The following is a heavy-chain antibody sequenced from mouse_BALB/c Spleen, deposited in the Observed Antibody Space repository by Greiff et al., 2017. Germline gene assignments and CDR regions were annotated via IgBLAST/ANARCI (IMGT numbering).Heavy chain of an antibody. D-gene: IGHD1-3*01. V-gene: IGHV14-3*02. CDR1: GFNIKDTY. CDR3: ARSLYRYFDV. J-gene: IGHJ1*01. CDR2: IDPANGNT. Sequence: DVKLVESGAELVKPGASVKLSCTASGFNIKDTYMHWVKQRPEQGLEWIGRIDPANGNTKYDPKFQGKATITADTSSNTAYLQLSSLTSEDTAVYYCARSLYRYFDVWGAGTTVTVSS.